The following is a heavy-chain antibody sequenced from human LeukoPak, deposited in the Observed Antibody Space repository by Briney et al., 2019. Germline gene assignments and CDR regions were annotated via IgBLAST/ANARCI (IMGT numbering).Heavy chain of an antibody. CDR1: GFTFSDYY. CDR3: ATYTAGYFQH. J-gene: IGHJ1*01. V-gene: IGHV3-11*03. Sequence: GGSLRLSCAASGFTFSDYYMSWLRQAPGKGLEWVSYISSSSSYTNYADSVKGRFTISRDNAKNSLYLQMNSLRAEDTAVYYCATYTAGYFQHWGQGTLVTVSS. CDR2: ISSSSSYT. D-gene: IGHD6-25*01.